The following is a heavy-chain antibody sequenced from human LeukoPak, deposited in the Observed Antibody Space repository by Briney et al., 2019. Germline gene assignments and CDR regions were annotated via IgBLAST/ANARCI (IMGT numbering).Heavy chain of an antibody. Sequence: AGGSLRLSCAASGFTFSSYAMHWVRQAPGKGLEWVAVISYDGSNKYYADSVKGRFTISRDNSKNTLYLQMNSLRAEDTAVYYCAKPGYCSSATSCLNWFDPWGQGTLVTVSS. CDR3: AKPGYCSSATSCLNWFDP. CDR1: GFTFSSYA. D-gene: IGHD2-8*02. CDR2: ISYDGSNK. J-gene: IGHJ5*02. V-gene: IGHV3-30-3*02.